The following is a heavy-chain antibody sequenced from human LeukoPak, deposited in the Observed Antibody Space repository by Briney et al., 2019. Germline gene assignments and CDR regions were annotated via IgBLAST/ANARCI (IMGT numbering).Heavy chain of an antibody. J-gene: IGHJ6*02. CDR2: ISAYNGNT. Sequence: ASVKVSCKASGYTFTSYGISWVRQAPGQGLEWMGWISAYNGNTNYAQKLQGRVTMTTDTSTSTAYMELSSLRSEDTAVYYCATDAPVARVVGATSYYYYYGMDVWGQGTTVTVSS. D-gene: IGHD1-26*01. V-gene: IGHV1-18*01. CDR3: ATDAPVARVVGATSYYYYYGMDV. CDR1: GYTFTSYG.